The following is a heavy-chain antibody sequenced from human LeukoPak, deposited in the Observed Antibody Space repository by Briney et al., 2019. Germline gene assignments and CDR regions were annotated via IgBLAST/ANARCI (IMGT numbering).Heavy chain of an antibody. Sequence: PGGSLRLSCAASGFTFSSYAMSWVRQAPGKGLEWVSAISGSGGSTYYADSVKGRFTISRDDAKTSLYLQMNGLRDEDTAVYYCARSEWLTDFDYWGQGTLVTVSS. CDR1: GFTFSSYA. V-gene: IGHV3-23*01. CDR3: ARSEWLTDFDY. CDR2: ISGSGGST. J-gene: IGHJ4*02. D-gene: IGHD6-19*01.